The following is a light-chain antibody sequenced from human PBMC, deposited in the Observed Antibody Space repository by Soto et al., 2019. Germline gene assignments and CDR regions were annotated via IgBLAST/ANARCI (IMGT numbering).Light chain of an antibody. V-gene: IGKV1-33*01. CDR2: DAS. J-gene: IGKJ5*01. CDR3: QQLNSPRGIT. Sequence: DIQMTQSPSSLSASVGDRVTITCQASQDISNYLNWYQQKPGKAPKLLIYDASNLETGVPSRFSGSGSGTDFTLTISSLQPEDFATYYCQQLNSPRGITFGQGTRLEIK. CDR1: QDISNY.